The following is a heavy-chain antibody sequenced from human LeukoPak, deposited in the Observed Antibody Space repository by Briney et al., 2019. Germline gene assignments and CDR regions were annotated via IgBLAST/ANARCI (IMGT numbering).Heavy chain of an antibody. D-gene: IGHD4-11*01. J-gene: IGHJ5*02. V-gene: IGHV4-39*01. CDR3: ARHVPGYSNTWPGP. CDR1: GGSISNSTYY. Sequence: SETQSLTCSVSGGSISNSTYYWGWSRQPPGKGLEWIGCIYRSGSTYYNPSLKSRVTISVDTSKNQFSLKLRSVTAADTAVYYCARHVPGYSNTWPGPWGQGTLVTVFS. CDR2: IYRSGST.